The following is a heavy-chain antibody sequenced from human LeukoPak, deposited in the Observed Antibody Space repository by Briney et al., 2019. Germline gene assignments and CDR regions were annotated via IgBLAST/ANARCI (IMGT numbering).Heavy chain of an antibody. J-gene: IGHJ4*02. V-gene: IGHV3-23*01. CDR1: GVTFRKYA. Sequence: LRHSCTGSGVTFRKYAISCGRHTIGKRLEWVSAISGSGGSTYYADSVKGRFTISRDNSKNTLYLQMNSLRAEDTAVYYCAKDDDYGDYASDYWGQGTLVSVSS. CDR2: ISGSGGST. D-gene: IGHD4-17*01. CDR3: AKDDDYGDYASDY.